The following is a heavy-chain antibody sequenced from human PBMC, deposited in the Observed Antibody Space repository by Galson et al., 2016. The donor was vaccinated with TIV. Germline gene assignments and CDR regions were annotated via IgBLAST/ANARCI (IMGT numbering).Heavy chain of an antibody. J-gene: IGHJ4*02. D-gene: IGHD5-24*01. V-gene: IGHV2-5*02. CDR1: GFSLTTSGVG. CDR2: IYWDDRK. CDR3: AHRGDGHDKIFDY. Sequence: PALVKPTQTLTLTCSFSGFSLTTSGVGVGWIRQPPRKALEWLGSIYWDDRKLYSPSLKNRLTITRDTSKNQVVLTMTNMDPVDTATYYCAHRGDGHDKIFDYWGQGTLVTVSS.